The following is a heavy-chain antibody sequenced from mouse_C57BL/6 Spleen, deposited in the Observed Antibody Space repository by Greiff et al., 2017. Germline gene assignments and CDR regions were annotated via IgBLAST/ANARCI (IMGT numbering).Heavy chain of an antibody. CDR3: TISLLLAY. Sequence: VQLQQSGAELVRPGASVTLSCKASGYTFTDYEMHWVKQTPVHGLEWIGAIDPETGGTAYNQKFKGKAILTADKSSSTAYMELRSLTSEDSAVYYCTISLLLAYWGQGTLVTVSA. D-gene: IGHD1-1*01. J-gene: IGHJ3*01. CDR1: GYTFTDYE. CDR2: IDPETGGT. V-gene: IGHV1-15*01.